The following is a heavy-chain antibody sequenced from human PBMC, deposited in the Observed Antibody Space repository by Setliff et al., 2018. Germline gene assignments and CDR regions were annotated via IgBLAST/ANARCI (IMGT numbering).Heavy chain of an antibody. D-gene: IGHD3-22*01. Sequence: ASVKVSCKASGYSFTRYYMYWVRQAPGQGLEWMGIINIGGGSATYAQNLQGRVTMTTDTSATTAYMELKNLRSDDTAVYYCARINFYVSSGYYYAPDLWGQGTLVTVSS. V-gene: IGHV1-46*01. CDR1: GYSFTRYY. CDR3: ARINFYVSSGYYYAPDL. J-gene: IGHJ5*02. CDR2: INIGGGSA.